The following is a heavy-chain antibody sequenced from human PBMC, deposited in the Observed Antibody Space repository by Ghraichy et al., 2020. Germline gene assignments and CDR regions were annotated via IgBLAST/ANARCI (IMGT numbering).Heavy chain of an antibody. J-gene: IGHJ4*02. Sequence: GGSLRLSCTASGFTFSSYAMHWVRQAPGKGLEWVAIVSYDERNKYYADSVKGRFTISRDNSKNTLYLQMNTLRAEDTALYYCARGEYSSSWYCDFWGLGTPVTVSS. CDR1: GFTFSSYA. V-gene: IGHV3-30*04. D-gene: IGHD6-13*01. CDR3: ARGEYSSSWYCDF. CDR2: VSYDERNK.